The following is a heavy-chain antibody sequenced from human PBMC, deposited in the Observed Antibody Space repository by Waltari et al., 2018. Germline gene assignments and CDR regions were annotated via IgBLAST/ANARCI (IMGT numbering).Heavy chain of an antibody. Sequence: QVQLVQSGAEVKKPGSSVKVSCKASGGTFSSYAISWVRQAPGQGLEWMGRIIPILGITNYAQKFQGRGTITADKSTSTAYMELSSLRSEDTAVYYCARNYGDYGGDFDYWGQGTLVTVSS. CDR2: IIPILGIT. CDR3: ARNYGDYGGDFDY. CDR1: GGTFSSYA. J-gene: IGHJ4*02. V-gene: IGHV1-69*09. D-gene: IGHD4-17*01.